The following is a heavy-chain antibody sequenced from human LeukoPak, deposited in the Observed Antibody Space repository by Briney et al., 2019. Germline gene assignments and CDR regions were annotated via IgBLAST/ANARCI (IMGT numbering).Heavy chain of an antibody. V-gene: IGHV1-69*01. CDR1: GGTFINYP. J-gene: IGHJ5*02. Sequence: SVKVSFKASGGTFINYPIIWVRQAPGRGLEWLGGIIPIYGTANYAQMFQGRITLTAHESTATAYMELTSLTSDDTAMYFCATHTGGYDYWWFDIWGQGTLVTVSS. D-gene: IGHD5-12*01. CDR3: ATHTGGYDYWWFDI. CDR2: IIPIYGTA.